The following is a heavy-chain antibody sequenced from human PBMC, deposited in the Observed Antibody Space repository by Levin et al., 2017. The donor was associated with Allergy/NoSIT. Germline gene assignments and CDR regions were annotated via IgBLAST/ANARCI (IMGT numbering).Heavy chain of an antibody. CDR2: IYSGGDI. V-gene: IGHV3-53*01. J-gene: IGHJ4*02. Sequence: GGSLRLSCGVSGFSISTYYMSWVRQAPGKGLEWVSVIYSGGDIYYADSVKGRFTISRDNSKNTVFLQMNSLRAEDTALYYCARGSRVTPFDYWGQGTRVIVSS. CDR1: GFSISTYY. D-gene: IGHD4-11*01. CDR3: ARGSRVTPFDY.